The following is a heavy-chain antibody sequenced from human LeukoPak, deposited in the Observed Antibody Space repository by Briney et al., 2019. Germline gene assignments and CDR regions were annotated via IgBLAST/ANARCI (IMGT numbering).Heavy chain of an antibody. J-gene: IGHJ4*02. D-gene: IGHD4-11*01. CDR2: INHSGST. V-gene: IGHV4-34*01. CDR3: ARREWDYSDYVTDY. Sequence: SETLSLTCAVYGGSFSGYYWSWIRQPPGKGLEWIGEINHSGSTNYNPSLKSRVTISVDTSKNQFSLKLSSVTAADTAVYYCARREWDYSDYVTDYWGQGTLVTVSS. CDR1: GGSFSGYY.